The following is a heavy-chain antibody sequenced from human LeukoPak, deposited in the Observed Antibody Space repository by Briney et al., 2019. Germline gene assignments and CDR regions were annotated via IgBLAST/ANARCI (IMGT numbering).Heavy chain of an antibody. CDR1: GGSFSGYY. CDR2: INHSGST. Sequence: PSETLSLTCAVYGGSFSGYYWSWIRQPPGKGLEWIGEINHSGSTNYNPSLKSRVTISVDTSKNQFSLKLSSVTAADTAVYYCARDDYGDYTFYGMDVWGQGTTVTVSS. J-gene: IGHJ6*02. CDR3: ARDDYGDYTFYGMDV. D-gene: IGHD4-17*01. V-gene: IGHV4-34*01.